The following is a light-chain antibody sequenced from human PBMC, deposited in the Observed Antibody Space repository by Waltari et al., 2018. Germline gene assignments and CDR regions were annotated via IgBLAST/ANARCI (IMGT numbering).Light chain of an antibody. V-gene: IGLV2-23*01. J-gene: IGLJ3*02. Sequence: QSALTQPASVSGSPGQSIPLSCTGTSSGVGRYNLVSWYHQHPGQAPKLMIYEGSKRPSGVSNRFSGSKSGNTASLTISGLQAEDEADYYCCSYAGAVFGGGTKLTIL. CDR2: EGS. CDR1: SSGVGRYNL. CDR3: CSYAGAV.